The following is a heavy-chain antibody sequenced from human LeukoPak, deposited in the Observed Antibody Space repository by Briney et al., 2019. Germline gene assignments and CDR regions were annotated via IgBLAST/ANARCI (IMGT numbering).Heavy chain of an antibody. J-gene: IGHJ4*02. V-gene: IGHV3-30*03. Sequence: GGSLRLSCAASGFTFSSYGMHWVRQAPGKGLEWVALISYDGSNKYYADSVKGRFTISRDNSKNTLYLQMNSLRAEDTAVYYCVRDGVGATTYFGYFDHWGQGNLVTVSS. CDR1: GFTFSSYG. D-gene: IGHD1-26*01. CDR2: ISYDGSNK. CDR3: VRDGVGATTYFGYFDH.